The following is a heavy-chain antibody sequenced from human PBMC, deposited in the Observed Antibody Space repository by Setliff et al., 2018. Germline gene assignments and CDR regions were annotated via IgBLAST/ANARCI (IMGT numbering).Heavy chain of an antibody. CDR3: ARELTIVVPPALALDV. CDR1: GFGFSSYA. CDR2: INAGGYNT. D-gene: IGHD2-2*01. Sequence: PGGSLRLSCAASGFGFSSYAMNWVRQAPGKGLQWVSNINAGGYNTYYAGSVKGRFTISRDNSKNTVYLQMNSLRAEDTAVYYCARELTIVVPPALALDVWGKGTTVTVSS. J-gene: IGHJ6*04. V-gene: IGHV3-23*01.